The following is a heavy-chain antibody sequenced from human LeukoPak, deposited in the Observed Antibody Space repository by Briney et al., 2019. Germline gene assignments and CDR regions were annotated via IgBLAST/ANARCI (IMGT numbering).Heavy chain of an antibody. CDR1: GASINSGIYY. D-gene: IGHD6-6*01. CDR3: AREVGSSEGFGVIH. CDR2: IYTSGST. V-gene: IGHV4-61*02. Sequence: ASQTLSLTCSVSGASINSGIYYWNWIRQPAGKGLEWIGRIYTSGSTSYNPSLQSRVAISVDTSKNQFSLNLSSVIATDTAVYYCAREVGSSEGFGVIHWGQGILVIVSS. J-gene: IGHJ4*02.